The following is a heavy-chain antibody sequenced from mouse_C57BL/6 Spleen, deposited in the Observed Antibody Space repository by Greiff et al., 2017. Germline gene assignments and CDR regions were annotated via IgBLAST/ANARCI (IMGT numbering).Heavy chain of an antibody. V-gene: IGHV5-17*01. D-gene: IGHD1-1*01. Sequence: DVMLVESGGGLVKPGGSLKLSCAASGFTFSDYGMHWVRQAPEKGLEWVAYISSGSSTIYYADTVKGRFTISRDNAKNTLFLQMTSLRSEDTAMYYCARGYYYGSSYFDYWGQGTTLTVSS. J-gene: IGHJ2*01. CDR1: GFTFSDYG. CDR3: ARGYYYGSSYFDY. CDR2: ISSGSSTI.